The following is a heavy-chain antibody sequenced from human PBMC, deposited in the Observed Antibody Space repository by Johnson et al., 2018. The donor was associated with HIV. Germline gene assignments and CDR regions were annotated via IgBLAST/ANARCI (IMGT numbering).Heavy chain of an antibody. J-gene: IGHJ3*02. CDR2: ISYDGSNK. D-gene: IGHD1-26*01. CDR3: AKGLLMGWEQTESFDI. CDR1: GFTFSSYA. V-gene: IGHV3-30*04. Sequence: QVLLVESGGGVVQPGRSLRLSCAASGFTFSSYAMHWVRQAPGKGLEWVAVISYDGSNKYYADSVKGRFTISRDNSKNTLYLQMNSLRAEDTALYYCAKGLLMGWEQTESFDIWGQGTMVTVSS.